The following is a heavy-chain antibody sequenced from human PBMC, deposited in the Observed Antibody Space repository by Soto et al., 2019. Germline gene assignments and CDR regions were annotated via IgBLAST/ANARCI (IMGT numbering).Heavy chain of an antibody. Sequence: GGSLRLSCAASGFTFSSYGMHWVRQAPGKGLEWVAVIWYDGSNKYYADSVKGRFTISTDNTKNTLYLQMNSLRAEDTAVYFCARGGILAYCGGDCHYTHWFDPWGQGTLVTVSS. D-gene: IGHD2-21*02. CDR3: ARGGILAYCGGDCHYTHWFDP. V-gene: IGHV3-33*01. CDR1: GFTFSSYG. J-gene: IGHJ5*02. CDR2: IWYDGSNK.